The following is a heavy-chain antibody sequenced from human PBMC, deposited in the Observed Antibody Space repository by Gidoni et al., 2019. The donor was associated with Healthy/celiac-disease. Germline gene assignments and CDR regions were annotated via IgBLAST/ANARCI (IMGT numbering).Heavy chain of an antibody. Sequence: QVQLVESGGGVVQPGRSLRLSCAASGFTFSSYGMHWVRQAPGKGLEWVAVISYDGSNKYYADSVKGRFTISRDNSKNTLYLQMNSLRAEDTAVYYCAKGPPFGIQHWGQGTLVTVSS. V-gene: IGHV3-30*18. CDR2: ISYDGSNK. J-gene: IGHJ1*01. D-gene: IGHD3-10*01. CDR3: AKGPPFGIQH. CDR1: GFTFSSYG.